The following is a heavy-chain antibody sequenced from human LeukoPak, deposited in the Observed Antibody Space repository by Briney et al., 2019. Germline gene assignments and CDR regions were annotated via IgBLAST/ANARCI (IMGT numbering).Heavy chain of an antibody. CDR2: ISSSSSYI. D-gene: IGHD3-16*02. V-gene: IGHV3-21*01. J-gene: IGHJ4*02. CDR3: GLSPQLDY. Sequence: GGSLRLSCAASGFTFSNAWMNWVRQAPGKGLEWVSSISSSSSYIYYADSVKGRFTISRDNAKNSLYLQMNSLRAEDTAVYYCGLSPQLDYWGQGTLVTVSS. CDR1: GFTFSNAW.